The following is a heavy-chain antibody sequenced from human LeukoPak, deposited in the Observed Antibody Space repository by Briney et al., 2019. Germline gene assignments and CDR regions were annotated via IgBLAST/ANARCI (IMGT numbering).Heavy chain of an antibody. CDR1: GFTFSDYC. CDR2: ISSRDTSKI. J-gene: IGHJ4*02. Sequence: KPGGSLRLSCTASGFTFSDYCMGWIRQAPGKGLEWVSYISSRDTSKIFYADSVKGRFTISRDNSKKSLYLQMNSLRAEDTAVYYCGRLFFLEWSINYWGQGTLVTVSS. CDR3: GRLFFLEWSINY. V-gene: IGHV3-11*01. D-gene: IGHD3-3*01.